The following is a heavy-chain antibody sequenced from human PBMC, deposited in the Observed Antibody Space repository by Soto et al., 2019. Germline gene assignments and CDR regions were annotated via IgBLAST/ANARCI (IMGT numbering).Heavy chain of an antibody. CDR1: GGSISSYY. J-gene: IGHJ5*02. CDR3: ASPIQYYYDSSGQSAWFDP. V-gene: IGHV4-59*08. Sequence: SETLSLTCTVSGGSISSYYWSWIRQPPGKGLEWIGYIYYSGSTNYNPSLKSRVTISVDTSKNQFSLKLTSVTAAAPAVYYCASPIQYYYDSSGQSAWFDPWGQGTLVTVS. D-gene: IGHD3-22*01. CDR2: IYYSGST.